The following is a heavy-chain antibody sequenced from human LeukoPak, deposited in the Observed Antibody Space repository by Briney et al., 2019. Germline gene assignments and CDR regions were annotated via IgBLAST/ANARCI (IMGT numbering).Heavy chain of an antibody. CDR3: VTIRSYYFEY. J-gene: IGHJ4*02. D-gene: IGHD3-16*02. V-gene: IGHV3-30*02. CDR1: GFTFSSYG. Sequence: PGGSLRLSCAASGFTFSSYGMHWVRQAPGKGLEWVAFIRYDGSNKYYADSVKGRFTISRDNSKITLYLQMNSLRAEDTAVYYCVTIRSYYFEYWGQGTLVTVSS. CDR2: IRYDGSNK.